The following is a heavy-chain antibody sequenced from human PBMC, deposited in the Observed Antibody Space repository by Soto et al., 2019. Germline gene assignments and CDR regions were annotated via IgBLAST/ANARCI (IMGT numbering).Heavy chain of an antibody. J-gene: IGHJ4*02. CDR1: GYTLSELA. CDR3: QTWGFCGPACYSFAF. D-gene: IGHD2-21*02. V-gene: IGHV1-24*01. Sequence: ASVKGSCKVSGYTLSELAIHWVRQAPGKGVDWMGGFDPGGRDTIYAQKFQGRVTMTSDTSTETGYMELESLNSEDTAFFFCQTWGFCGPACYSFAFWGQEPLVTLPS. CDR2: FDPGGRDT.